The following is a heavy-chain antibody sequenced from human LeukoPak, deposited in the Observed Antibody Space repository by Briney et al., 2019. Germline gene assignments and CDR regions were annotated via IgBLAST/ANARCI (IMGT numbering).Heavy chain of an antibody. J-gene: IGHJ4*02. V-gene: IGHV1-69*05. D-gene: IGHD3-22*01. CDR2: IIPISGTA. CDR1: GGTFSSYA. Sequence: SVKVSCKASGGTFSSYAISWVRQAPGQGLEWMGGIIPISGTANYAQKFQGRVTITTDESTSTAYMGLSSLRSEDTAVYYCAREYYYDSSGYTSYYFDYWGQGTLVTVSS. CDR3: AREYYYDSSGYTSYYFDY.